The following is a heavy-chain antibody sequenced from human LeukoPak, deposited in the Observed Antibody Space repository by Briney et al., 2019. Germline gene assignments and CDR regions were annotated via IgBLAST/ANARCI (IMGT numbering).Heavy chain of an antibody. CDR3: ARDGAAAGSDFDY. Sequence: GGSLRLSCAASGFTFNYYYMSRIRQAPGKGLEWVSYISSSGNTIYYADSVKGRFTISRDNAKNSLYLQMNSLRAEDTAVYYCARDGAAAGSDFDYWGQGTLVTVSS. V-gene: IGHV3-11*04. CDR1: GFTFNYYY. D-gene: IGHD6-13*01. CDR2: ISSSGNTI. J-gene: IGHJ4*02.